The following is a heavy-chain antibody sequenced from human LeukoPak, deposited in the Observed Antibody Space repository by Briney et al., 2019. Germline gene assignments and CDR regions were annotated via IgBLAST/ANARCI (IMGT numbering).Heavy chain of an antibody. Sequence: PGGSLRLSCAASGFTFSSYAMHWVRQAPDKGLEWVAVISYDGSNKYYADSVKGRFTISRDNSKNTLYLQMNSLRAEDTAVYYCASADSGSYYKIVDYWGQGTLVTVSS. D-gene: IGHD3-10*01. CDR2: ISYDGSNK. CDR1: GFTFSSYA. V-gene: IGHV3-30*04. CDR3: ASADSGSYYKIVDY. J-gene: IGHJ4*02.